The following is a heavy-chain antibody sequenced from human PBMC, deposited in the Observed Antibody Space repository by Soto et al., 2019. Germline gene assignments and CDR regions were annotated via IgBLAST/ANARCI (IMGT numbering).Heavy chain of an antibody. CDR1: GGSFSGYY. CDR2: INHSGST. V-gene: IGHV4-34*01. Sequence: SETLSLTCAVYGGSFSGYYWSWIRQPPGKGLEWIGEINHSGSTNYNPSLKSRVTISVDTSKNQFSLKLSSVTAADTAVYYCARPGVGGSSRRRNYYYYYYMDVWGKGTTVTVSS. D-gene: IGHD6-6*01. J-gene: IGHJ6*03. CDR3: ARPGVGGSSRRRNYYYYYYMDV.